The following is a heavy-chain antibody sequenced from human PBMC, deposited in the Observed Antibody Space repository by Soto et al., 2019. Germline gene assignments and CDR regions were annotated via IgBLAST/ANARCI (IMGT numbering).Heavy chain of an antibody. CDR3: ARDRLGVGYYFDS. D-gene: IGHD2-8*01. CDR2: ISSSSSTI. J-gene: IGHJ4*02. CDR1: EFNFITYS. Sequence: GSLRLSCAASEFNFITYSMNWVRQAPGKGLEWVSYISSSSSTIYYADSVKGRFTISRDDAKNSVYLQMNSLRDEDTAVYYCARDRLGVGYYFDSWGQGTLVTVS. V-gene: IGHV3-48*02.